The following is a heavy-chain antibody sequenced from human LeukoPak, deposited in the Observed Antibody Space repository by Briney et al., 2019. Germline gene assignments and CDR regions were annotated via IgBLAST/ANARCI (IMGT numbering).Heavy chain of an antibody. Sequence: GRSLRLSCAASGFTLDDYAMHWVRQAPGKGLEWVSGISWNSGSIGYADSVKGRFTISRDNAKNSLYLQMNSLRAEDMALYYCAKERGSGSYLDDAFHIWGQGTMVTVSS. D-gene: IGHD3-10*01. V-gene: IGHV3-9*03. CDR2: ISWNSGSI. J-gene: IGHJ3*02. CDR1: GFTLDDYA. CDR3: AKERGSGSYLDDAFHI.